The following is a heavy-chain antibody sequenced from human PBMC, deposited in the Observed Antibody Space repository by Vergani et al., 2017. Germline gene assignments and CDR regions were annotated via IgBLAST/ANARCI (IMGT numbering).Heavy chain of an antibody. J-gene: IGHJ3*02. Sequence: QVQLVQSGAEVKKPGSSVKVSCKASGGTFSSYAISWVRQAPGQGLEWMGGIIPIFGTANYAQKFQGRVTITADESTSTAYMELSSLRSEDTAVYYCAGGDDVDTAMGSLEGAFDIWGQGTMVTVSS. D-gene: IGHD5-18*01. CDR2: IIPIFGTA. CDR1: GGTFSSYA. V-gene: IGHV1-69*13. CDR3: AGGDDVDTAMGSLEGAFDI.